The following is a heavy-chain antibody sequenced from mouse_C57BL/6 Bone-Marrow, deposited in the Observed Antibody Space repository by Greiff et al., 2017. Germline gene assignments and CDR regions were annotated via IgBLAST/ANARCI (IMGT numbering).Heavy chain of an antibody. V-gene: IGHV5-4*01. Sequence: EVKLVESGGGLVKPGGSLKLSCAASGFTFSSYAMSWVRQTPEKRLEWVATISDGGSSTYYPDNVKGRFTISRDNAKNTLYLQMSHLKSEDTAMYYCARDNYWYFDVWGTGTTVTFSS. CDR2: ISDGGSST. J-gene: IGHJ1*03. CDR1: GFTFSSYA. CDR3: ARDNYWYFDV.